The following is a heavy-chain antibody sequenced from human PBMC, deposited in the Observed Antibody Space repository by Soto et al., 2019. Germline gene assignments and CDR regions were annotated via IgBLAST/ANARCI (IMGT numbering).Heavy chain of an antibody. V-gene: IGHV3-48*02. Sequence: GGSLRLSCAASGFTFSSYSMNWVRQAPGKGLEWVSYISSSSSTIYYADSVKGRFTISRDNAKNSLYLQMNSLRDEDTAVYYCARDAGREWLLYDDAFDIWGQGTMVTVSS. CDR1: GFTFSSYS. D-gene: IGHD3-3*01. CDR3: ARDAGREWLLYDDAFDI. CDR2: ISSSSSTI. J-gene: IGHJ3*02.